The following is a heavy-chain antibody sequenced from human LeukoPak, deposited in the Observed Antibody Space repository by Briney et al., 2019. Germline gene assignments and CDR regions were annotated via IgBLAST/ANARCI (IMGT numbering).Heavy chain of an antibody. J-gene: IGHJ5*02. D-gene: IGHD3-10*01. CDR2: IFYSGST. CDR3: ARYYGSGRDSDH. CDR1: SGSIINSNYY. Sequence: PSEALSLTCTVSSGSIINSNYYWGWIRQPPGKGLEWIGSIFYSGSTDYNPPLKSRVTISVDTSKNQFSLKLNSVTAADTAVYFCARYYGSGRDSDHWGQGTLVTVSS. V-gene: IGHV4-39*01.